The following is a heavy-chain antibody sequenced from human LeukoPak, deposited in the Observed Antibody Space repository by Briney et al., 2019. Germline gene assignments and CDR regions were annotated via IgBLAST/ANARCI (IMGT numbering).Heavy chain of an antibody. CDR3: AKDRTETIQLWVPFDY. J-gene: IGHJ4*02. CDR1: GFTFSSYG. D-gene: IGHD5-18*01. Sequence: PGRSLRLSCAASGFTFSSYGMHWVRQAPGKGLEWVAVIWYDGSDKYYADSVKGRFTISRDNSKNTLYLQMNSLRAEDTAVYYCAKDRTETIQLWVPFDYWGQGTLVTVSS. V-gene: IGHV3-33*06. CDR2: IWYDGSDK.